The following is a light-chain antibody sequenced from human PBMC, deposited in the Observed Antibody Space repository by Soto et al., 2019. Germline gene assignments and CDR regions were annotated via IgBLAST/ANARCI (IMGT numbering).Light chain of an antibody. CDR3: SSYTSSSHLV. J-gene: IGLJ1*01. CDR2: EVS. Sequence: QSVLTQPDSVSGSPGQSITISCTGTSSDVGGYNYVSWYQQHPGKAPKLMIYEVSNRPSGVSNRFSGSKSGNTASLTISGLQAEDEADYYCSSYTSSSHLVFGTGTKVTVL. CDR1: SSDVGGYNY. V-gene: IGLV2-14*01.